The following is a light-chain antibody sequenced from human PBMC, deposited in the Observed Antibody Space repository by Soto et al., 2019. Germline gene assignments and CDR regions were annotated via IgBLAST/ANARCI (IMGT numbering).Light chain of an antibody. J-gene: IGLJ1*01. CDR1: NSDVGAYKF. Sequence: QSVLTQPRSVSGSPGQSVTISCTGSNSDVGAYKFVSWLQHNPGEAPKVMIYDVTQRPSGVPDRFSGTKSGNTASLTISGLQAEDEADYYRCSYAGSYTCVLGSGTKVTVX. CDR2: DVT. V-gene: IGLV2-11*01. CDR3: CSYAGSYTCV.